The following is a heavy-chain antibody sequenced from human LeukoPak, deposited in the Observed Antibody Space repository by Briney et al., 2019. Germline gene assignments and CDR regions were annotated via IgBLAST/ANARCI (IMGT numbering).Heavy chain of an antibody. D-gene: IGHD2-15*01. CDR2: ISYDGSNK. CDR3: AQGSSGYCRGGSCYYHYHYIDV. J-gene: IGHJ6*03. V-gene: IGHV3-30*04. Sequence: GGSLRLSCAASGFTFSSYAMHWVRQAPGKGLEWVAVISYDGSNKYYADSVKGRFTISRDNSKNTLDLQMNSLRAEDTAVYYCAQGSSGYCRGGSCYYHYHYIDVWGKGTTVTISS. CDR1: GFTFSSYA.